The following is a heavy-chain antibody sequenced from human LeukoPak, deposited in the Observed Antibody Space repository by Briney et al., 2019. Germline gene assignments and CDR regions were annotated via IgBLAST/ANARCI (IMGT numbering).Heavy chain of an antibody. CDR3: AKCIVVVPAATLGAFDI. CDR1: GFSFSNYA. V-gene: IGHV3-21*04. Sequence: GGSLRLSCAASGFSFSNYAMNWVRQAPGKGLEWVSSLSRSGSLIFYADSVRGRFTVSRDDAKDSLFLQLNSLRAEVTAVYYCAKCIVVVPAATLGAFDIWGQGTMVTVSS. D-gene: IGHD2-2*01. J-gene: IGHJ3*02. CDR2: LSRSGSLI.